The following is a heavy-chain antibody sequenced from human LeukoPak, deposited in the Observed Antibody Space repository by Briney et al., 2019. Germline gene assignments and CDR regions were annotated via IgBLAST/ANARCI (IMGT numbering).Heavy chain of an antibody. CDR1: GFTFSNTW. CDR2: IKSKTDGGTT. V-gene: IGHV3-15*01. D-gene: IGHD6-13*01. CDR3: TTTYSSPGAFDI. Sequence: GGSLRLSCAASGFTFSNTWMSWVRQAPGKGLEWVGRIKSKTDGGTTDYAAPVKGRFTISRDDSKNTLYLQMNSLKTEDTAVYYCTTTYSSPGAFDIWGQGTMVTVSS. J-gene: IGHJ3*02.